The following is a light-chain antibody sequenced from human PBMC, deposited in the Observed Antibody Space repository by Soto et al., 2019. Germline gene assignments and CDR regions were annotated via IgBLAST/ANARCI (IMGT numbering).Light chain of an antibody. CDR1: SSDVGGYNY. CDR2: DVS. V-gene: IGLV2-14*01. Sequence: QPASVSGSPGQSITISCTGTSSDVGGYNYVSWHQQHPGKAPKLMIYDVSNRPSGVSNRFSGSKSGNTASLTISGLQAEDEADYYCSSYTSSSTLLVFGGGTKLTVL. J-gene: IGLJ2*01. CDR3: SSYTSSSTLLV.